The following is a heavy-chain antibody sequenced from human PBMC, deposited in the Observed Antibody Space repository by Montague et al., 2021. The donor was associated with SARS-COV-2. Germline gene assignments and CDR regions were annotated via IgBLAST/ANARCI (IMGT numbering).Heavy chain of an antibody. D-gene: IGHD3-3*01. V-gene: IGHV4-34*01. Sequence: SETLSLTCAVYGGSFSGYYWSWIRQPPGKGLEWIGEINHRGSTNYNPSLKSRVIIPVDTSKNQFSLKLSSVTAADTAVYYCATLPSSITIFGVVQGYYFDDWGQGTLVTVSS. CDR1: GGSFSGYY. CDR2: INHRGST. J-gene: IGHJ4*02. CDR3: ATLPSSITIFGVVQGYYFDD.